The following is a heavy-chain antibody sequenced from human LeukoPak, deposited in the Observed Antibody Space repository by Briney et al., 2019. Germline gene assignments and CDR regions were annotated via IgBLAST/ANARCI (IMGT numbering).Heavy chain of an antibody. CDR1: GYTFTSYD. CDR3: AIDFRSGTETDY. D-gene: IGHD3-3*01. J-gene: IGHJ4*02. Sequence: EASVKVSCKASGYTFTSYDINWVRQATGQGLEWMGWMNPNSGNTGYAQKFQGRVTMTRNTSISTAYMELSSLRSEDTAVYYCAIDFRSGTETDYWGQGTLVTVSS. V-gene: IGHV1-8*01. CDR2: MNPNSGNT.